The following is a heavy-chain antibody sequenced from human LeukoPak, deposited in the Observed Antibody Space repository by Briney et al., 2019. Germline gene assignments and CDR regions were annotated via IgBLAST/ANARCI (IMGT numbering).Heavy chain of an antibody. V-gene: IGHV3-21*04. D-gene: IGHD6-13*01. J-gene: IGHJ4*02. CDR3: ARASMRMSTAGLVDY. CDR1: GFTFSSYT. CDR2: ISSSSSYI. Sequence: GGSLKLSCAASGFTFSSYTMNWVRQAPGKGLEWVSSISSSSSYIYYADPLKGRFTISRDNAKNSLYLQMNSLRAEDTAVYYCARASMRMSTAGLVDYWGQGTLVTVSS.